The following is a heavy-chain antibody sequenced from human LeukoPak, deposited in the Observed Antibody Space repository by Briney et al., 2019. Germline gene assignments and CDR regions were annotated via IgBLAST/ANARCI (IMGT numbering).Heavy chain of an antibody. CDR1: GFTFSSYS. CDR3: ASSRSVAGMDY. CDR2: ISSSSSYI. V-gene: IGHV3-21*01. D-gene: IGHD6-19*01. J-gene: IGHJ4*02. Sequence: GGSLRLSCAASGFTFSSYSVNWVRQAPGKGLEWVSSISSSSSYIYYADSVKGRFTISRDNAKNSLYLQMNSLRAEDTAVYYCASSRSVAGMDYWGQGTLVTVPS.